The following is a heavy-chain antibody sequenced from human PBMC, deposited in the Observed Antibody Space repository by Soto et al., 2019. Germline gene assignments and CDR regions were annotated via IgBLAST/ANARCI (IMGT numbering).Heavy chain of an antibody. V-gene: IGHV3-33*01. D-gene: IGHD1-26*01. Sequence: QVQLVESGGDVVQPGRSLRLSCAASGFTFSNYGMHWARQAPGKGLEWVAAILYDGSNKYYADSVKGRFTISRDNSKNPLSRQMNSLRAEDRAVYYWGGGTYSFDYCGQGTLVPVSS. CDR2: ILYDGSNK. CDR1: GFTFSNYG. J-gene: IGHJ4*02. CDR3: GGGTYSFDY.